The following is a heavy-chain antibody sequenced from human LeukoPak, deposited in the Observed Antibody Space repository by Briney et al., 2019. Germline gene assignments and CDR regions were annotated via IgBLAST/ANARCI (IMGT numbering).Heavy chain of an antibody. CDR3: ARVTTGTLLY. CDR2: ISAYNGNT. D-gene: IGHD1-1*01. V-gene: IGHV1-18*01. J-gene: IGHJ4*02. CDR1: GYTFTSYG. Sequence: ASVKVSCKASGYTFTSYGISWVRHPPAQGLEWMGWISAYNGNTNYAQKLQGRVTMTTDTSTSTAYMELRSLRSADTAVYYCARVTTGTLLYWGQGTLVTVSS.